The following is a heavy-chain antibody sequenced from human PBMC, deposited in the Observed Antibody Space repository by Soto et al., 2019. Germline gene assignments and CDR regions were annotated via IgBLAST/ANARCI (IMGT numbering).Heavy chain of an antibody. J-gene: IGHJ3*02. D-gene: IGHD1-1*01. CDR2: IWYDGSNK. Sequence: GGSLRLSCAASGFPCSTYAMPWVRQAPGKGLEWVAVIWYDGSNKYYADSVKGRFTISRDNSKNTLYLQMNSLRAEDTAVYYCARWNEGFAAFDIWGQGTMVTVSS. CDR1: GFPCSTYA. V-gene: IGHV3-33*08. CDR3: ARWNEGFAAFDI.